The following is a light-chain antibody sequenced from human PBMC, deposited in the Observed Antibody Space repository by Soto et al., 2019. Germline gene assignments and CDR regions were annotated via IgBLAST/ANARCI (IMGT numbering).Light chain of an antibody. CDR3: QQSYNSTIT. Sequence: DIVMTQSPESLAVSLGERATINCRSSQSVLSTSNNKNYLVWYQQKPGQPPKLLISWASTRESGVPDRFSGSGSATDFTLTISSLQAEDVAVYYCQQSYNSTITFGQGTRLEIK. CDR2: WAS. J-gene: IGKJ5*01. CDR1: QSVLSTSNNKNY. V-gene: IGKV4-1*01.